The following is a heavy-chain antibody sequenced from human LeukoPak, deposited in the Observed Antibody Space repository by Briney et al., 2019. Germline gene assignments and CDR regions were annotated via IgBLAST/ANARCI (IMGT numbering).Heavy chain of an antibody. CDR3: AAVRWVHGDSNWFDP. J-gene: IGHJ5*02. D-gene: IGHD4-17*01. V-gene: IGHV1-58*02. Sequence: GASVKVSCKASGFTFTSSAMQWVRQARGQRLEWIGWLVVGSGNTNYAQKFQERVTITRDMSTSTAYMELSSLRSEDTAVYYCAAVRWVHGDSNWFDPWGQGTLVTVSS. CDR1: GFTFTSSA. CDR2: LVVGSGNT.